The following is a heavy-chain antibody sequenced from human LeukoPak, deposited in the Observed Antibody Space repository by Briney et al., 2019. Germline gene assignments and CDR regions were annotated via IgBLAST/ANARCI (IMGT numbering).Heavy chain of an antibody. D-gene: IGHD2-15*01. CDR1: GVTLSRYN. Sequence: PGGSLRLSCAGSGVTLSRYNMNWFRQAPGKGLERVSSISSSSRHIFYADSVKGRFTISRDNAKNSLFLQMNSLRGEDTAVYYCARDRFYCSGGSCYWDALGAFDIWGQGTMVTVSS. CDR3: ARDRFYCSGGSCYWDALGAFDI. J-gene: IGHJ3*02. CDR2: ISSSSRHI. V-gene: IGHV3-21*01.